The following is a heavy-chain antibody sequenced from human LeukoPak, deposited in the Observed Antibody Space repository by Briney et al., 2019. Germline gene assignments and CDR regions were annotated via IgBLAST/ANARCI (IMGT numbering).Heavy chain of an antibody. CDR3: ARYWGGVVDY. CDR2: IYYSGST. J-gene: IGHJ4*02. V-gene: IGHV4-39*07. CDR1: GGSISSSSYY. D-gene: IGHD3-16*01. Sequence: SGTLSLTCTVSGGSISSSSYYWGWIRQPPGKGLEWIGSIYYSGSTHYNPSLKSRVTISVDSSKNQFSLKLSSVTAADTAVYYCARYWGGVVDYWGQGTLVTVSS.